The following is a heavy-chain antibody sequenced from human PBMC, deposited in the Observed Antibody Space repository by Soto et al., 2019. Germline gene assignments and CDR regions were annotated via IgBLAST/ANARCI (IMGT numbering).Heavy chain of an antibody. CDR2: ISSSSSYI. CDR3: ARDPFTIFGVAESPAFDI. J-gene: IGHJ3*02. V-gene: IGHV3-21*01. Sequence: GGSLRLSCAASGFTFSSYSMNWVRQAPGKGLEWVSSISSSSSYIYYADSVKGRFTISRDNAKNSLYLQMNSLRAEDTAVYYCARDPFTIFGVAESPAFDIWGQGTMVTVSS. D-gene: IGHD3-3*01. CDR1: GFTFSSYS.